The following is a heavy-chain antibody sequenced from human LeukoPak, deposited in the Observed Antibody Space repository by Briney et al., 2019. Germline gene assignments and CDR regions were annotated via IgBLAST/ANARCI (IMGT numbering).Heavy chain of an antibody. J-gene: IGHJ4*02. CDR1: GFTLSSYD. D-gene: IGHD3-22*01. CDR2: IDIPGNT. V-gene: IGHV3-13*01. Sequence: GGSLRLSCAAFGFTLSSYDMHWVRQATGKGLEWVSGIDIPGNTYYPDSVKGRFTMSRESAKNSLYLQMNSLRAEDTAVYYCAKKGYYDGSGYYMYYFDHWGQGTLVTVSS. CDR3: AKKGYYDGSGYYMYYFDH.